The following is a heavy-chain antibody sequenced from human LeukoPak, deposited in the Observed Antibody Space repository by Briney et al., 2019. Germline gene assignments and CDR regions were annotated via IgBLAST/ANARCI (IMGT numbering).Heavy chain of an antibody. J-gene: IGHJ4*02. V-gene: IGHV3-7*03. D-gene: IGHD3-10*01. CDR3: ARETPYGSLTFDY. Sequence: GGSLRLSCAASGFTFRSYWMSWVRQAPGKGLEWVANMQPDGGEKYYVDSVKGRFTVSRDNAKSSLYLQMNSLRAEDTAVYYCARETPYGSLTFDYWALGTRVTVSS. CDR1: GFTFRSYW. CDR2: MQPDGGEK.